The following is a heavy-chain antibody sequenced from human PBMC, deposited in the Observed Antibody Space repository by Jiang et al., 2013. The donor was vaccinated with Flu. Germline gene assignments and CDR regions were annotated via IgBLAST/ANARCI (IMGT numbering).Heavy chain of an antibody. CDR3: ARGAPTFFDGSGSYSYFDY. J-gene: IGHJ4*02. V-gene: IGHV4-39*01. D-gene: IGHD3-10*01. CDR2: IYYSGST. Sequence: SLTCTVSGGSISSSSYYWGWIRQPPGKGLEWIGSIYYSGSTYYNPSLKSRVTISVDTSKNQFSLKLSSVTAADTAVYYCARGAPTFFDGSGSYSYFDYWGQGTLVTVSS. CDR1: GGSISSSSYY.